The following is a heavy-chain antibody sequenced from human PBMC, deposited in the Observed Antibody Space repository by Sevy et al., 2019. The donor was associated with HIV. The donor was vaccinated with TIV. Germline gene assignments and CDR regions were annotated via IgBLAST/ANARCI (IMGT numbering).Heavy chain of an antibody. CDR2: IGSTGPTR. D-gene: IGHD6-19*01. CDR3: ARPGSGWFEFDS. Sequence: GGSLRLSCVASGFTFSRYSMNWVRQAPGKGLEWVSNIGSTGPTRYYADSVKGRFTISRDNAKNSLYLQMNSLRAEDTAVYYCARPGSGWFEFDSWGQGTLVTVSS. J-gene: IGHJ4*02. CDR1: GFTFSRYS. V-gene: IGHV3-48*01.